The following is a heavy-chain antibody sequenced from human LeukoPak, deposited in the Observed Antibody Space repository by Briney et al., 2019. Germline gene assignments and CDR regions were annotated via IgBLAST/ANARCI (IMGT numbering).Heavy chain of an antibody. D-gene: IGHD3-16*01. CDR3: ARDSTYFYDGGSSGPHYFDY. Sequence: GGSLRLSCGASGFTLSSYWMTWVRQAPGKGLEWVANIKEDGSKKYYVESVRGRFTISRDNSKNTLFLQLNSLRGDDTAVYYCARDSTYFYDGGSSGPHYFDYWGQGTLVTVSS. CDR2: IKEDGSKK. J-gene: IGHJ4*02. V-gene: IGHV3-7*01. CDR1: GFTLSSYW.